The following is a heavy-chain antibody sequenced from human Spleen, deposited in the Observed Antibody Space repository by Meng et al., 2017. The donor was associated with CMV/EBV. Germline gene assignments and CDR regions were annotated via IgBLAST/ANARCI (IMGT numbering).Heavy chain of an antibody. D-gene: IGHD2-2*01. J-gene: IGHJ4*02. CDR2: ISAYSGNR. CDR3: ARVGAYCTSINCFDY. CDR1: GYTFTDCG. V-gene: IGHV1-18*01. Sequence: SGYTFTDCGVSWVRQAPGQGLEWLGWISAYSGNRHYAQRLQGRVTMTTDTSTSTAYMELRSLTSDDTAVYYCARVGAYCTSINCFDYWGQGALVTVSS.